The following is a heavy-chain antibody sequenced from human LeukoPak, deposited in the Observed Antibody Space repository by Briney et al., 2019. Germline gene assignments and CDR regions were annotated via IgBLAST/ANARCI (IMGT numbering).Heavy chain of an antibody. V-gene: IGHV3-30-3*01. CDR3: AREGRVFGYSYGFSYFDY. Sequence: GGSLRLSCAASGFTFSSYAMHWVRQAPGKGLEWVAVISHDGSNKYYADSVKGRFTISRDNSKNTLYLQMNSLRAEDTAAYYCAREGRVFGYSYGFSYFDYWGQGTLVTVSS. CDR2: ISHDGSNK. D-gene: IGHD5-18*01. J-gene: IGHJ4*02. CDR1: GFTFSSYA.